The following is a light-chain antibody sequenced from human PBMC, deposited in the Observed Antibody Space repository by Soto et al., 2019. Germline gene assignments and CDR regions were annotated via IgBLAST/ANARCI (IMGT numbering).Light chain of an antibody. J-gene: IGKJ4*01. CDR2: NAS. CDR1: QSISSY. V-gene: IGKV1-39*01. Sequence: DIQMTQSPSTLSASVGERATITCRASQSISSYLAWYQQKPGQAPKVLIYNASNMHNGVPSRFSGSGSGTDFTLTISSLQPEDFALYSCQQRCNSPLTLGGGTKVEIK. CDR3: QQRCNSPLT.